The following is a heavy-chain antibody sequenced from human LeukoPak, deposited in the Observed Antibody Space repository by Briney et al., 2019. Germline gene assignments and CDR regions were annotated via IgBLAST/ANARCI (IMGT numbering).Heavy chain of an antibody. V-gene: IGHV4-59*01. J-gene: IGHJ5*02. CDR3: ARDLGGIAVASKWFEP. D-gene: IGHD6-19*01. CDR1: GGSISSYY. CDR2: IYYSGST. Sequence: SETLSLTCTVSGGSISSYYWSWIRQPPGKGLEWIGYIYYSGSTNYNPSLKSLVTIAVDTSKNQFSLKLSSVTAAVTAVYYCARDLGGIAVASKWFEPGGQGTRVIVSS.